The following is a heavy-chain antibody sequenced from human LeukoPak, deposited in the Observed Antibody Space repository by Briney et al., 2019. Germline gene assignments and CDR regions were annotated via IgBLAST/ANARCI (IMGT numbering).Heavy chain of an antibody. CDR1: GFTFSSYG. CDR3: ARYDSSGGYGMDV. D-gene: IGHD3-22*01. J-gene: IGHJ6*02. Sequence: PGRSLRLSCAASGFTFSSYGMHWVRQAPGKGLEWVAVIWYDGSNKYYADSVKGRFTISRDNSKNTLYLQMNSLRAEDTAVYYCARYDSSGGYGMDVWGHGTTVTVSS. V-gene: IGHV3-33*01. CDR2: IWYDGSNK.